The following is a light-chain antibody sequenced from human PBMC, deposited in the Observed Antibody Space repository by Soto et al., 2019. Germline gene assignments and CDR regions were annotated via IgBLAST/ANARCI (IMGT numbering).Light chain of an antibody. CDR2: AAS. CDR3: QQNFRPLCT. Sequence: DIQMTQSPSSLSASVGDRVTITCRASQSISNYLNWYQQKPGKDPKLLIYAASSMQSGVPSRFSGSGSDTYFTLTISSLQPDDSATYYCQQNFRPLCTFGQGTKVEV. V-gene: IGKV1-39*01. J-gene: IGKJ1*01. CDR1: QSISNY.